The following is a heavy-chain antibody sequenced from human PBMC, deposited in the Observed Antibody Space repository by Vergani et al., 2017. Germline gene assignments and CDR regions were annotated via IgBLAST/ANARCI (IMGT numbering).Heavy chain of an antibody. CDR2: IRSKANSYAT. CDR1: GFTFSGSA. V-gene: IGHV3-73*01. CDR3: TILRGYSGDGVDY. J-gene: IGHJ4*02. Sequence: EVQLVESGGGLVQPGGSLKLSCAASGFTFSGSALHWVRQASGKGLEWVGRIRSKANSYATAYAASVKGRFTISRDDSKNTAYLQMNSLKTEDTAVYDCTILRGYSGDGVDYWGQGTLVTGSS. D-gene: IGHD5-12*01.